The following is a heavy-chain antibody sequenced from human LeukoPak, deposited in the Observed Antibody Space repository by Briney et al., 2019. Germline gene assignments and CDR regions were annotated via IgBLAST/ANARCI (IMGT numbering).Heavy chain of an antibody. CDR2: IDGLAIST. V-gene: IGHV3-23*01. CDR3: AKHPRTSVQSSYYYYGMDV. J-gene: IGHJ6*02. D-gene: IGHD1-14*01. CDR1: GLTLRTYD. Sequence: GGSLRLSCAASGLTLRTYDLTWVRQAPGKGLEWVSAIDGLAISTYYADSVKGRFTISKDDSKNTLYLQMNSLRAEDTAVYYCAKHPRTSVQSSYYYYGMDVWGQGTTVTVSS.